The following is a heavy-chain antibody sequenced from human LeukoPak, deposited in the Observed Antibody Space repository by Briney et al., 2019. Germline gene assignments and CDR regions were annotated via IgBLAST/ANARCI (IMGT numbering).Heavy chain of an antibody. CDR1: GFTFNSYA. J-gene: IGHJ4*02. D-gene: IGHD5-12*01. CDR2: ISYDGSNK. CDR3: ARDQLAYSGYDTLFDY. V-gene: IGHV3-30*04. Sequence: GRSLRHSCAASGFTFNSYAIHWVRQAPGKGLEWVAVISYDGSNKYYAESVKGRFTISRDNSKNTLYLQLNSLRPDDTAVYYCARDQLAYSGYDTLFDYWGQGTLVTVSS.